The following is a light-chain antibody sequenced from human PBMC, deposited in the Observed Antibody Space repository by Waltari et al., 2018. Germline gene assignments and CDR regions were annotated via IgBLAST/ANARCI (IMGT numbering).Light chain of an antibody. Sequence: EIVMTQSPATLSVSPGERATLSCRASQSVNSKLAWYQQKPGQAPRLLIYGASTRATDIPARFSGSGSGTDFTLTITSLQSEDFAVFRCQQYNNWPLTFGGGTKVEIK. CDR1: QSVNSK. V-gene: IGKV3-15*01. CDR2: GAS. CDR3: QQYNNWPLT. J-gene: IGKJ4*01.